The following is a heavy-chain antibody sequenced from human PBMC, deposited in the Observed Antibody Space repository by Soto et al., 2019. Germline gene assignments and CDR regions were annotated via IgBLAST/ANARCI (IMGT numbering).Heavy chain of an antibody. CDR3: ASSIAAAGTPFWYYYYGMDV. D-gene: IGHD6-13*01. Sequence: SVKVSCKASGGTFSSYAISWVRQAPGQGLEWMGGIIPIFGTANYAQKFQGRVTITADESTSTAYMELSSLRSEDTAVYYCASSIAAAGTPFWYYYYGMDVWGQGTTVTVSS. CDR1: GGTFSSYA. CDR2: IIPIFGTA. J-gene: IGHJ6*02. V-gene: IGHV1-69*13.